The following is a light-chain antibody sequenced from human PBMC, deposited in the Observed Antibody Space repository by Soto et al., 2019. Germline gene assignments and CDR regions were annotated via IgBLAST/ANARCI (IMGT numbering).Light chain of an antibody. Sequence: EVVLTQSPGTLSLSPGERATLSCRASQSVSNNYFAWYQQKPGQAPRLLIFGSSDRATGIPDRFSGSWSGTDVPLTVSRLEHEDFGVYYCQQYGSSPPYIFGQGTKLEIK. CDR2: GSS. CDR1: QSVSNNY. J-gene: IGKJ2*01. CDR3: QQYGSSPPYI. V-gene: IGKV3-20*01.